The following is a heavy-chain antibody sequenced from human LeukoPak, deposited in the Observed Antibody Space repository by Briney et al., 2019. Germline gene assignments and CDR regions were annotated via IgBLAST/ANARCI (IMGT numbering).Heavy chain of an antibody. J-gene: IGHJ4*02. CDR1: GFTFSSYA. Sequence: PGGSLRLSCAASGFTFSSYAMSWVRQAPGKGLEWVSAIRGSGGSTYYADSVKGRFTISRDNSKDTLYLQMNSLRAEDTAVYYCAKGLIAAAGIFDYWGQGTLVTVSS. D-gene: IGHD6-13*01. CDR3: AKGLIAAAGIFDY. V-gene: IGHV3-23*01. CDR2: IRGSGGST.